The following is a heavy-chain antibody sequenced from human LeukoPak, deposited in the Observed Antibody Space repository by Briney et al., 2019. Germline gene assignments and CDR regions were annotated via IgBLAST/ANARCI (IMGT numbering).Heavy chain of an antibody. D-gene: IGHD4-23*01. Sequence: NTSETLSPTCAVYGGSFSGYYWSWIRQPPGKGLEWIGEINHSGSTNYNPSLKSRVTISVDTSKNQFSLKLSSVTAADTAVYYCARGRTTVVTQGYYGMDVWGQGTTVTVSS. V-gene: IGHV4-34*01. CDR2: INHSGST. CDR1: GGSFSGYY. CDR3: ARGRTTVVTQGYYGMDV. J-gene: IGHJ6*02.